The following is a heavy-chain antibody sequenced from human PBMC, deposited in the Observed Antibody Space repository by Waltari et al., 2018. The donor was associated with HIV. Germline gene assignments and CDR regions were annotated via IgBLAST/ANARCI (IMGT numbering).Heavy chain of an antibody. CDR3: ARARVGATDY. CDR2: ISSSISYI. D-gene: IGHD1-26*01. CDR1: GFTFSSYS. Sequence: EVQLVESGGGLVKPGGSLRLSCAASGFTFSSYSMNWVRQAPGKGLEWVSSISSSISYIYYADSVKGRFTSARDNAKNSLYLQMNSLRAEDTAVYYCARARVGATDYWGQGTLVTVSS. J-gene: IGHJ4*02. V-gene: IGHV3-21*01.